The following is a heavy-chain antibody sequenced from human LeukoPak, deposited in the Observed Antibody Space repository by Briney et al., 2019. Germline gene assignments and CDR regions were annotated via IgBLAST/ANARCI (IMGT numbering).Heavy chain of an antibody. CDR2: IIPILGIA. Sequence: SVKVSCKASGGTFSSYAISWVRQAPGQGLEWMGRIIPILGIANYAQKFQGRVTITADKSTSTAYMELSSLRSEDTAVYYCARVLRYFDFNFGYWGQGTLVTVSS. D-gene: IGHD3-9*01. CDR3: ARVLRYFDFNFGY. V-gene: IGHV1-69*04. CDR1: GGTFSSYA. J-gene: IGHJ4*02.